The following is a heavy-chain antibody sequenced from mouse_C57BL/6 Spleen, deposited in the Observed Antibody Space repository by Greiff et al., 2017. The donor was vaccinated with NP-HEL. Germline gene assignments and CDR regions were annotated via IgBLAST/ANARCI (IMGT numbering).Heavy chain of an antibody. D-gene: IGHD2-4*01. CDR2: ISSGSSTI. Sequence: EVQLVESGGGLVKPGGSLKLSCAASGFTFSDYGMHWVRQAPEKGLEWVAYISSGSSTIYYADTVKGRFTISRDNAKNTLFLQMTSLRSEDTAMYYCARPYDYDGYYFDYWGQSTTLTVSS. CDR1: GFTFSDYG. CDR3: ARPYDYDGYYFDY. J-gene: IGHJ2*01. V-gene: IGHV5-17*01.